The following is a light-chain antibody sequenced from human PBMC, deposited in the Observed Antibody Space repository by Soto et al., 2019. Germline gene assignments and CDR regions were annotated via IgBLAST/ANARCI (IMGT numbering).Light chain of an antibody. Sequence: DIQLTQSPSFLSASIGDRVTITCRASQGISNYLAWYQQKPGKAPKLLIFAASTLQSGVPSRFSGSGSGTEFTLTISSLQPGDVATYWCQQVNSSPFTFGPGTKVDIK. J-gene: IGKJ3*01. CDR3: QQVNSSPFT. CDR1: QGISNY. CDR2: AAS. V-gene: IGKV1-9*01.